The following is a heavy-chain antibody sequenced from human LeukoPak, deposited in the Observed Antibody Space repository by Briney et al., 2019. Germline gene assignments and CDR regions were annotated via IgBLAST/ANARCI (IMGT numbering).Heavy chain of an antibody. Sequence: SETLSLTCIVSGGSVSRGSYYWSWIREPPGKGLEWIGYIYCSGSTNYKPSLKSRVTISKDTSKNQFSLKLTTVTAADTAVYYCARGSSISWSPYYFEYWGQGTLVTVSS. CDR2: IYCSGST. J-gene: IGHJ4*02. D-gene: IGHD6-13*01. CDR3: ARGSSISWSPYYFEY. CDR1: GGSVSRGSYY. V-gene: IGHV4-61*01.